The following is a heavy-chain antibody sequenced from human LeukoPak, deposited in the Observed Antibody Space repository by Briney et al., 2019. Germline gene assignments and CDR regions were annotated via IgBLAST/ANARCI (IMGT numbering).Heavy chain of an antibody. J-gene: IGHJ4*02. CDR3: ASFYYDSSGYYDC. CDR2: INLNSGGT. D-gene: IGHD3-22*01. CDR1: GYTFTGHY. Sequence: ASVKVSCRTSGYTFTGHYVHWVRQAPGQGLEWMGWINLNSGGTNYAQKFQGRVTMTRDTSISTAYMELSRLRSDDTAMYYCASFYYDSSGYYDCWGQGTLVTVSS. V-gene: IGHV1-2*02.